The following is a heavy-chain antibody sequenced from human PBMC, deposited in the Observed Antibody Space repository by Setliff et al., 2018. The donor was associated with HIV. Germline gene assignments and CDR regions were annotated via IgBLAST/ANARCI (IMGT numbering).Heavy chain of an antibody. CDR2: VRYDESNK. Sequence: GGSLRLSCAASGFIFSSYAMHWVRQAPGKGLEWVACVRYDESNKYYAESVKDRFTISRDNSKNMVYLQMNDLRAEDTAVYFCARDSGYNSFDYWGQGTLVTVSS. CDR3: ARDSGYNSFDY. J-gene: IGHJ4*02. V-gene: IGHV3-30*02. D-gene: IGHD2-2*02. CDR1: GFIFSSYA.